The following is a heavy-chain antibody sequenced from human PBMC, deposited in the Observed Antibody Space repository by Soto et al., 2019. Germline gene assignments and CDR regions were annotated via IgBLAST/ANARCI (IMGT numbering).Heavy chain of an antibody. CDR1: GGTFSSYA. CDR2: IIPIFGTA. J-gene: IGHJ6*02. CDR3: ARDLGYCSGGSCYAPSYYYYGMDV. D-gene: IGHD2-15*01. V-gene: IGHV1-69*06. Sequence: SGKVCCKASGGTFSSYAISWVRQAPGQGLEWMGGIIPIFGTANYAQKFQGRVTITADKSTSTAYMELSSLRSEDTAVYYCARDLGYCSGGSCYAPSYYYYGMDVWGQGTTVTVS.